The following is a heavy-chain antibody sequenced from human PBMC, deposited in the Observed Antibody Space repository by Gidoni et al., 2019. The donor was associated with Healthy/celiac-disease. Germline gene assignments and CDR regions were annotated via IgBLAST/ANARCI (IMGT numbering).Heavy chain of an antibody. CDR2: MNPNSGNT. D-gene: IGHD1-26*01. CDR1: GYTFTSYD. J-gene: IGHJ5*02. Sequence: QVQQVQSGAEVKKPGASVTVSCKASGYTFTSYDINWVRQATGQGLEWMGWMNPNSGNTGYAQRFQGRVTMTRNTSISTAYMELSSLRSEDTAVYYCARLKVGRGAWFDPWGQGTLVTVSS. V-gene: IGHV1-8*01. CDR3: ARLKVGRGAWFDP.